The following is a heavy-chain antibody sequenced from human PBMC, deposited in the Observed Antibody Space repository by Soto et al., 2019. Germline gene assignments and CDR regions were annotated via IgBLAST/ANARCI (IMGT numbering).Heavy chain of an antibody. CDR3: ARDRGGDYFDY. CDR2: IYNSGST. D-gene: IGHD3-10*01. J-gene: IGHJ4*02. Sequence: QVQLQESGPGLVKPSETLSLTCTVSGGSISSYYWRWIRQPPGKGLEWIGYIYNSGSTKYNPSLKSRVTISVDRSKNQFSLKLSSVTAADTAVYYCARDRGGDYFDYWGQGALVTVSS. V-gene: IGHV4-59*01. CDR1: GGSISSYY.